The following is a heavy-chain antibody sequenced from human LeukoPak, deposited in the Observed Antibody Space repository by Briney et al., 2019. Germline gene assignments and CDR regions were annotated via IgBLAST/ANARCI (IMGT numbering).Heavy chain of an antibody. CDR3: ARAIRGSAVDTGDR. V-gene: IGHV3-7*01. CDR1: GFTFSSYW. CDR2: IKNDGSEE. J-gene: IGHJ4*02. D-gene: IGHD3-10*01. Sequence: GSLRLSCAASGFTFSSYWMRWVRQAPGKGLEGVANIKNDGSEEYYVDSVKGRFTVSRDNAENSLFLQMNSLTVEDTAVYYCARAIRGSAVDTGDRWGQGTLVTVSS.